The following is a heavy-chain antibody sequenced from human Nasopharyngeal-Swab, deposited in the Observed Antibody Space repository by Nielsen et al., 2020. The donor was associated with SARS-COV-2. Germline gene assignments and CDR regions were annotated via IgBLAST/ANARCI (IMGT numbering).Heavy chain of an antibody. Sequence: SETLSLTCTVSGGSTSAYHWSWIRQPPGKGLEWIGYIYYSGSTNYNPSLKSRVTISVDSSKNQFSLKLSSVTAADTAVYYCARGKAVTYDYWGQGTLVTVSS. CDR3: ARGKAVTYDY. CDR2: IYYSGST. J-gene: IGHJ4*02. CDR1: GGSTSAYH. V-gene: IGHV4-59*01. D-gene: IGHD4-17*01.